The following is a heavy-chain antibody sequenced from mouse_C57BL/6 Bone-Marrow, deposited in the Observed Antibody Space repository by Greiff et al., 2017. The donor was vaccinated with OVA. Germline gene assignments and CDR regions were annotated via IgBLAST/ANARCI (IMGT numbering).Heavy chain of an antibody. J-gene: IGHJ2*01. CDR2: IRLKSDNYAT. CDR1: GFTFSNYW. V-gene: IGHV6-3*01. CDR3: TGRVDY. Sequence: EVQLQESGGGLVQPGGSMKLSCVASGFTFSNYWMNWVRQSPEKGLEWVAQIRLKSDNYATHYAESVKWRFTISRDDSKSRVYLQMNNLRAEDTGIYYCTGRVDYWGQGTTLTVSS.